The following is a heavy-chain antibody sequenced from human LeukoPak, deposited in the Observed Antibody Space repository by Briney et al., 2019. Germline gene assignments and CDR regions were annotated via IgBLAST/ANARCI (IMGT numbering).Heavy chain of an antibody. D-gene: IGHD5-12*01. CDR2: MNPNSGNT. Sequence: ASVKVSCKASGYTFTSYDINWVRQATGQGLEWMGWMNPNSGNTGYAQKFQGRATMTRNTSISTAYMELSSLRSEDTAVYYCARGRWVATNQAYYFDDWGQGTLVTVSS. V-gene: IGHV1-8*01. CDR3: ARGRWVATNQAYYFDD. J-gene: IGHJ4*02. CDR1: GYTFTSYD.